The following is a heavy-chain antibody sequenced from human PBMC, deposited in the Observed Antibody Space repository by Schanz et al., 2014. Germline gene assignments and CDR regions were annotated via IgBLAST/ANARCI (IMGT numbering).Heavy chain of an antibody. CDR3: ARDHTTESYYSAGPPIDY. CDR2: IWYDGSNK. Sequence: VQLLESGGGVVQPGKSLRLSCATSGFIFRSFGIHWVRQAPGKGLEWVAVIWYDGSNKYYADSVKGRFTISRDNSKNTLFLQMNSLRAEDTAVYYCARDHTTESYYSAGPPIDYWGQGTLVTVSS. CDR1: GFIFRSFG. J-gene: IGHJ4*02. D-gene: IGHD1-26*01. V-gene: IGHV3-33*01.